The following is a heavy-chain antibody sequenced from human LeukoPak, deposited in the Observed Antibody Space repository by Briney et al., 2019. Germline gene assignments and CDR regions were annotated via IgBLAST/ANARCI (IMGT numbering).Heavy chain of an antibody. CDR3: ASDLTPIAAAASY. CDR2: ISSSSSTI. CDR1: GFTFSSYS. J-gene: IGHJ4*02. D-gene: IGHD6-13*01. Sequence: GGSLRLSCAASGFTFSSYSMNWVRQAPGKGLEWVSYISSSSSTIYYADSVKGRFTISRDNAKNSLYLQMNSLRAEDTAVYYCASDLTPIAAAASYWGQGTLVTVSS. V-gene: IGHV3-48*04.